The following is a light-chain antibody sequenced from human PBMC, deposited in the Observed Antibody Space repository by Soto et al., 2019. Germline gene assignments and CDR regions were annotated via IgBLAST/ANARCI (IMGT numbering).Light chain of an antibody. CDR3: QQSFSPALT. J-gene: IGKJ4*01. V-gene: IGKV1-39*01. CDR2: AAS. Sequence: DIQMTQSPSSLSASVGDRVTITCRASQSIANYLNWYQQKPGTAPKLLIFAASSLQSGVPSRLSGSGSGTDFTLTISSLQPEDFATYYCQQSFSPALTFGGGTKVDIK. CDR1: QSIANY.